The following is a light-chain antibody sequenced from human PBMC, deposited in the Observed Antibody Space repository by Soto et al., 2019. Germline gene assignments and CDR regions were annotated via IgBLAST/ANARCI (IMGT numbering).Light chain of an antibody. J-gene: IGKJ4*01. Sequence: DIQMTQSPSSLSASVGDRVTITCRASQSISSYLNWYQHKPGKAPKLLIYAASSLQTGVPSRFSGSRSGTDFALTISSLQPEDVATYYCKQSRSFPLTFGGGTKVEIK. CDR2: AAS. V-gene: IGKV1-39*01. CDR1: QSISSY. CDR3: KQSRSFPLT.